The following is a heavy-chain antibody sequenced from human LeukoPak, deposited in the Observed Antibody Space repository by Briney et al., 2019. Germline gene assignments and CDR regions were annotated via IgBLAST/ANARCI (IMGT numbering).Heavy chain of an antibody. CDR1: EFTFSSSE. V-gene: IGHV3-48*03. J-gene: IGHJ4*02. Sequence: SGGSLRLSCAGSEFTFSSSEMNWIRQAPGKGLEWISYISNSGNTKYYADSVKGRFSISGDNANNSVYLQMNNLRAEDTAVYYCAAVIDYWGQGTLVTVSS. CDR3: AAVIDY. CDR2: ISNSGNTK.